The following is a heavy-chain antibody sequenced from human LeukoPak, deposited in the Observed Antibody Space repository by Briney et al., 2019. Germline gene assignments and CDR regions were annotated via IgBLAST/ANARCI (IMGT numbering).Heavy chain of an antibody. CDR3: ARLGDSSGWQHYYYYGMDV. J-gene: IGHJ6*02. V-gene: IGHV5-51*01. CDR1: GYSFTSYW. D-gene: IGHD6-19*01. CDR2: IYPGGSDT. Sequence: GESLKISCKGSGYSFTSYWIGWVRQMPGKGLEWMGIIYPGGSDTRYSPSFQGQVTISADKSISTAYLQWSSLKASDTAMYYCARLGDSSGWQHYYYYGMDVWGQGTTVTVSS.